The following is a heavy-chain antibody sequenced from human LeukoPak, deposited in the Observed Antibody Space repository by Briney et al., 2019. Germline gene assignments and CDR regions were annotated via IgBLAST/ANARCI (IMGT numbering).Heavy chain of an antibody. CDR3: ARHSCGDYYYYYGMDV. CDR1: GGSFSGYY. J-gene: IGHJ6*02. Sequence: SSETLSLTCAVYGGSFSGYYWSWIRQPPGKGLEWIGEINHSGSTNYNPSLKSRVTISVDTSKNQFSLKLSSVTAADTAVYYCARHSCGDYYYYYGMDVWGQGTTVTVSS. V-gene: IGHV4-34*01. CDR2: INHSGST. D-gene: IGHD4-17*01.